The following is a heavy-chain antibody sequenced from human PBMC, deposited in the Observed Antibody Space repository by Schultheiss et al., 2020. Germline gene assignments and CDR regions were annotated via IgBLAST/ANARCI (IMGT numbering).Heavy chain of an antibody. V-gene: IGHV4-34*01. CDR3: ARVKWPYYFDY. Sequence: SATLSLTCAVYGGSFSGYYWSWIRQPPGKGLEWIGYIYYSGSTYYNPSLKSRVTISVDTSKNQFSLKLSSVTAADTAVYYCARVKWPYYFDYWGQGTLVTVSS. CDR2: IYYSGST. CDR1: GGSFSGYY. J-gene: IGHJ4*02. D-gene: IGHD5-12*01.